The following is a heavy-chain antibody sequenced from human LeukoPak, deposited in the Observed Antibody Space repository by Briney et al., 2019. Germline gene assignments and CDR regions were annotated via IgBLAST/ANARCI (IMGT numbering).Heavy chain of an antibody. Sequence: AETLSLTCTVSGGSISSSSYYWGWILQPPGKGLEWIGYIHYSGSTNYNPSLKSRVTISVDTSKNQFSLKLSSVTAADTAVYYCARGRPVTYFYYYYYYMDVWGKGTAVTVSS. V-gene: IGHV4-61*05. J-gene: IGHJ6*03. CDR3: ARGRPVTYFYYYYYYMDV. CDR1: GGSISSSSYY. CDR2: IHYSGST. D-gene: IGHD4-11*01.